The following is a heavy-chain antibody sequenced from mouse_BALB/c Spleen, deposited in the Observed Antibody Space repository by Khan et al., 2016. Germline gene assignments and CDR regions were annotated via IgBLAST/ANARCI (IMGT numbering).Heavy chain of an antibody. CDR1: GFSLTSYG. V-gene: IGHV2-6-2*01. J-gene: IGHJ4*01. Sequence: QVQLKESGPDLVAPSQSLSITCTVSGFSLTSYGVHWVRQPPGKGLEWLVVIWSDGSTTYNSALKSRLSISKDNSKSQVFLKMKRLQTDDTAMYYCARSTAYYYAMDYWGQGTSVTVSS. CDR3: ARSTAYYYAMDY. CDR2: IWSDGST. D-gene: IGHD1-2*01.